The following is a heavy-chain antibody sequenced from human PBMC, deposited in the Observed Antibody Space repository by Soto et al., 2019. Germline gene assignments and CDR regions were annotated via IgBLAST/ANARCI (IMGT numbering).Heavy chain of an antibody. D-gene: IGHD2-2*01. V-gene: IGHV4-30-4*01. CDR2: IYYSGST. Sequence: SETLSLTCTVSGGSISSGDYYWSWIRQPPGKGLEWIGYIYYSGSTYYNPSLKSRVTISVDTSKNQFSLKLSSVTAADTAVYYCASSLIRGYCSSTSCYQNYYYGMDVWGQGATVTVSS. J-gene: IGHJ6*02. CDR3: ASSLIRGYCSSTSCYQNYYYGMDV. CDR1: GGSISSGDYY.